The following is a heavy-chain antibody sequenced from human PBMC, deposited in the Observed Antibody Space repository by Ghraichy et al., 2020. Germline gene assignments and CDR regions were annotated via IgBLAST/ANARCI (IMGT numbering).Heavy chain of an antibody. Sequence: GVLRLSCAASGFTFNNYWMSWVRQAPGKGLEWVANIHQDGSQIHYVDSVKGRFTISRDNANNSLFLQMNSLRAEDTAVYYCARAPGQSSCSGGTCYPNWFDPWGQGTLVTVSS. D-gene: IGHD2-15*01. J-gene: IGHJ5*02. CDR1: GFTFNNYW. CDR3: ARAPGQSSCSGGTCYPNWFDP. V-gene: IGHV3-7*03. CDR2: IHQDGSQI.